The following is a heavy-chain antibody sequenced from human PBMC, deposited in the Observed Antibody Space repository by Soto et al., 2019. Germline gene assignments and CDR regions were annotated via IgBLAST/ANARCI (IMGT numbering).Heavy chain of an antibody. CDR1: GASISSGDYY. D-gene: IGHD3-10*01. CDR2: IYYSGST. Sequence: SETLSLTCTVSGASISSGDYYWGWTRQPPGKGLEWIGYIYYSGSTYYNPSLKSRVTISVDTSKNQFSLKLSSVTAADTAVYYCARSTLLWFGELLPYFDYWGQGTLVTGSS. V-gene: IGHV4-30-4*01. CDR3: ARSTLLWFGELLPYFDY. J-gene: IGHJ4*02.